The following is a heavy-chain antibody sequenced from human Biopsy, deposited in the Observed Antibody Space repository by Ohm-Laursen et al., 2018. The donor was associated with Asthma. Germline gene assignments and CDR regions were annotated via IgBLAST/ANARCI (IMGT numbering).Heavy chain of an antibody. CDR3: ARVDTIFGVVIPIYYYYGMDV. Sequence: GSLRLSCSASGFTFSSYSMNWVRQAPGKGLERVSSISSSSSYIYYADSVKGRFTISRDNAKNSLYLQMNSLRAEDTAVYYCARVDTIFGVVIPIYYYYGMDVWGQGTTVTVSS. CDR1: GFTFSSYS. J-gene: IGHJ6*02. D-gene: IGHD3-3*01. V-gene: IGHV3-21*01. CDR2: ISSSSSYI.